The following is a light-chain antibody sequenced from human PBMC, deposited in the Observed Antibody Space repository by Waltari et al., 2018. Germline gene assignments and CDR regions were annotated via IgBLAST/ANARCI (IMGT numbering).Light chain of an antibody. CDR3: ATWDGRVNGVL. CDR2: SND. J-gene: IGLJ2*01. V-gene: IGLV1-44*01. Sequence: QSVLTQAPSVSGTPGQRVTISCSGTNYNIGSGPVNWYQQVPGMSPKLHIYSNDQRPSRVPDRFSGSQSGTSASLAISGLQSEDEADYYCATWDGRVNGVLFGGGTKVTVL. CDR1: NYNIGSGP.